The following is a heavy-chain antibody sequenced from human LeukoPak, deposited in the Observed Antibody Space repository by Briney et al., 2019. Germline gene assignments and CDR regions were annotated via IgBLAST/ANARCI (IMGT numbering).Heavy chain of an antibody. D-gene: IGHD3-10*01. V-gene: IGHV1-18*01. CDR1: GYSFTDYG. CDR3: ARPSWYYDSGSYFDY. J-gene: IGHJ4*02. CDR2: ISAYSGNT. Sequence: VASVKVSCKASGYSFTDYGISWVRQAPGQGLEWLGWISAYSGNTKYSQNLQGRVTMTTDTSTSTAYMELRSLRSDDTAVYYCARPSWYYDSGSYFDYWGQGTLVTVSS.